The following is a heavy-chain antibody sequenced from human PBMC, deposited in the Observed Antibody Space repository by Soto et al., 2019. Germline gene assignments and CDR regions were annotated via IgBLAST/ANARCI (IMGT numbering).Heavy chain of an antibody. J-gene: IGHJ4*02. D-gene: IGHD2-15*01. CDR2: ITSKSVGATI. Sequence: EVQLVESGGGLVKPGGSLRLSCAASGFSFNDAWISWVRQAPGQGLEWIGRITSKSVGATIDYAAPVKGRFTISRDDSQNTVSLQMNILKTEDTAVYYCTTGPPVRGHCSGGSCYWGQGTLVTVSS. CDR3: TTGPPVRGHCSGGSCY. V-gene: IGHV3-15*01. CDR1: GFSFNDAW.